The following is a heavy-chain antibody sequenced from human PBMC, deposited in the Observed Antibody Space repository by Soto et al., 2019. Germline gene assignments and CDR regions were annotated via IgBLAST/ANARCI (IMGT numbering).Heavy chain of an antibody. V-gene: IGHV1-69*01. J-gene: IGHJ6*02. Sequence: QVQLVQSGAEVKKPGSSVKVSCKASGGTFSSYAISWVRQAPGQGLEWMGGIIPIFGTANYAQEFQGRVTITADESTSTAYMELSSLRSEDTAVYYCASFSDTAMVSDYYYGMDVWGQGTTVTVSS. CDR3: ASFSDTAMVSDYYYGMDV. D-gene: IGHD5-18*01. CDR1: GGTFSSYA. CDR2: IIPIFGTA.